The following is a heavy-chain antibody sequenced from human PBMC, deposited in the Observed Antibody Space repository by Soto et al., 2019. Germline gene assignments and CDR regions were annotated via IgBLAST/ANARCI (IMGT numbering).Heavy chain of an antibody. CDR2: ISGSGGST. Sequence: GGSLRLSCAASGFTFSSYAMSWVRQAPGKGLEWASAISGSGGSTYYADSVKGRFTISRDNSKNTLYLQKNSLRAEDTAVYYCAKAAIAAHRDYYYYGMDVWGQGTTVTVSS. V-gene: IGHV3-23*01. D-gene: IGHD6-6*01. CDR1: GFTFSSYA. CDR3: AKAAIAAHRDYYYYGMDV. J-gene: IGHJ6*02.